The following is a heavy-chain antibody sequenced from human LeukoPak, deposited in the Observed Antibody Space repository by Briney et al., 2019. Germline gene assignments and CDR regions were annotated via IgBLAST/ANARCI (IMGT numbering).Heavy chain of an antibody. CDR1: GFTFSSYG. D-gene: IGHD3-9*01. V-gene: IGHV3-30*18. CDR3: AKDSERYFDWPYYFDY. Sequence: GGSLRLSCAASGFTFSSYGMPWVRQAPGKGLEWVAVISYDGSNKYYADSVKGRFTISRDNSKNTLYLQMNSLRAEDTAVYYCAKDSERYFDWPYYFDYWGQGTLVTVSS. CDR2: ISYDGSNK. J-gene: IGHJ4*02.